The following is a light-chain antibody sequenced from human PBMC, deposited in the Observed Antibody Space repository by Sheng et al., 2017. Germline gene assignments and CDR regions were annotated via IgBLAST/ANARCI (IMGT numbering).Light chain of an antibody. Sequence: QSALTQPASVSGSPGQSISISCTGTSSDVGYYNFVSWYQQHPGKAPKLMIYAVSSRPSGVSDRFSGSKSGNTASLTISGLQAEDEANYYCSSFTTNKIPVFGGGTKLTVL. CDR2: AVS. CDR1: SSDVGYYNF. J-gene: IGLJ3*02. V-gene: IGLV2-14*01. CDR3: SSFTTNKIPV.